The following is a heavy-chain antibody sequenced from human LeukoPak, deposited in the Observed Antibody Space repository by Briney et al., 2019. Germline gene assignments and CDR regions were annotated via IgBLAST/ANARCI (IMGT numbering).Heavy chain of an antibody. V-gene: IGHV3-74*01. CDR3: VRDYQFIQEV. D-gene: IGHD2-2*01. CDR1: GFTFSNSW. CDR2: IRTDGKST. J-gene: IGHJ6*02. Sequence: GGSLRLSCVASGFTFSNSWMLWVRQAPGKGLMWVSLIRTDGKSTRYAESVKGRFTVSRENAKNALYLQMDILRVENTALYFCVRDYQFIQEVWGQGTTVSVSS.